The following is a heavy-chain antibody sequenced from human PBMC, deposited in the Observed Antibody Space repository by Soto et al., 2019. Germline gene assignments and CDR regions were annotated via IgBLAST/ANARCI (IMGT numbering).Heavy chain of an antibody. CDR3: ARVLSTAAVDY. Sequence: QVQLQESGPGLVKPSQTLSLSCTVSGGSIRSGGYYWTRIRQHPGKGLEWIGYTYYSGYTNYNPSLKSRVTISVDASKNQFSVKLSSVTAADTAVYYCARVLSTAAVDYWGQGTLVTVSS. CDR2: TYYSGYT. D-gene: IGHD6-13*01. CDR1: GGSIRSGGYY. J-gene: IGHJ4*02. V-gene: IGHV4-31*03.